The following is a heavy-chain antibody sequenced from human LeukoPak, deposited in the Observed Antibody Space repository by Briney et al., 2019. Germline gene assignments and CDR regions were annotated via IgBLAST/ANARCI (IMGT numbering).Heavy chain of an antibody. V-gene: IGHV3-30-3*01. J-gene: IGHJ3*02. CDR2: ISYDGSNK. CDR1: GFTFSSYA. CDR3: ARDQSPVGSGFDAFDI. Sequence: GGSLRLSCAASGFTFSSYAMHWVGQAPGKGLEWVAVISYDGSNKYYADSVKGRFTISRDNSKNTLYLQMNSLRAEDTAVYYCARDQSPVGSGFDAFDIWGQGTMVTVSS. D-gene: IGHD5-12*01.